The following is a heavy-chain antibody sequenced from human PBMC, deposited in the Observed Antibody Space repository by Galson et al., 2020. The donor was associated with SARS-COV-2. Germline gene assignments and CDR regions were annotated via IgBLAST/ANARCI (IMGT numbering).Heavy chain of an antibody. J-gene: IGHJ6*03. CDR1: GFTVSSNY. CDR2: IYSGGST. CDR3: ARRDYDFWSGYYKQGYYYYMDV. Sequence: GESLKISCAASGFTVSSNYMSWVRQAPGKGLEWVSVIYSGGSTYYADSVKGRFTISRDNSKNTLYLQMNSLRAEDTAVYYCARRDYDFWSGYYKQGYYYYMDVWGKGTTVTVS. V-gene: IGHV3-53*01. D-gene: IGHD3-3*01.